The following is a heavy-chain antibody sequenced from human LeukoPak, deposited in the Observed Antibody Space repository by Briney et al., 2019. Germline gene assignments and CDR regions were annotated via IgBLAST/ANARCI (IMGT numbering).Heavy chain of an antibody. Sequence: ASVKVSCKASGYTFTSYAMHWVRQAPGQRLEWMGWINAGNGNTKYSQKFRGRVTITRDTSASTAYMELSSLRSEDTAVYYCATNHITMVRGVPSPYYYGMDVWGKGTTVTVSS. CDR1: GYTFTSYA. CDR2: INAGNGNT. J-gene: IGHJ6*04. D-gene: IGHD3-10*01. V-gene: IGHV1-3*01. CDR3: ATNHITMVRGVPSPYYYGMDV.